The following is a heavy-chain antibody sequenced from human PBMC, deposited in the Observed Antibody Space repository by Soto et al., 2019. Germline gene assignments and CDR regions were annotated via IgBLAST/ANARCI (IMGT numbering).Heavy chain of an antibody. CDR2: IYYSGST. CDR1: GGSISSYY. D-gene: IGHD2-2*01. J-gene: IGHJ4*02. V-gene: IGHV4-59*08. CDR3: ARLGGLGYCSSTSCYSDSYYFDY. Sequence: SETLSLTCTVSGGSISSYYWSWIRQPPGKGLEWIGYIYYSGSTNYNPSLKSRVTISVDTSKNQFSLKLSSVTAADTAVYYCARLGGLGYCSSTSCYSDSYYFDYWGQGTLVTVSS.